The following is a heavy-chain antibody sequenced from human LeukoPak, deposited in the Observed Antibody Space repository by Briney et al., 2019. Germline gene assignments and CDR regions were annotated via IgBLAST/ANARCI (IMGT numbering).Heavy chain of an antibody. CDR1: GGTFSSYA. D-gene: IGHD3-16*02. CDR2: IIPIFGTA. Sequence: SVKVSCKASGGTFSSYAISWVRQAPGQGLEWMGGIIPIFGTANYAQKFQGRVTITADKSTSTAYMELSSLRSEDTAVYYCATASPYDYVWGSYRRGNWFDYWGQGTLVTVSS. CDR3: ATASPYDYVWGSYRRGNWFDY. V-gene: IGHV1-69*06. J-gene: IGHJ4*02.